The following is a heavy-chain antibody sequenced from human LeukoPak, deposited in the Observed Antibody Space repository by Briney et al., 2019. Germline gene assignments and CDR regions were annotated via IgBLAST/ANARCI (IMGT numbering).Heavy chain of an antibody. J-gene: IGHJ4*02. V-gene: IGHV1-18*01. Sequence: ASVKVSCKASGYTFTSYGISWVRQAPGQGLEWMGWISAYNGNTNYAQRLQGRVTMTTDTSTSTAYMELRSLRSDDTAVYYCARENVDTAMVADPDYFDYWGQGTLVTVSS. CDR3: ARENVDTAMVADPDYFDY. CDR1: GYTFTSYG. CDR2: ISAYNGNT. D-gene: IGHD5-18*01.